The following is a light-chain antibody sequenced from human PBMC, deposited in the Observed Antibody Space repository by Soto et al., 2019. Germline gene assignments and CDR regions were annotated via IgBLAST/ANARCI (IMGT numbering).Light chain of an antibody. V-gene: IGKV3-15*01. CDR2: RTS. Sequence: RVTTQSRGTRSVSPGERATLSCRASQTVAGDFAWYRQKPGQAPRLLVDRTSTRSTGIPARFSGSVSGTEFTLTISSLQSEYCAVYYGQEYNGSASFGQGTKVEIK. J-gene: IGKJ1*01. CDR3: QEYNGSAS. CDR1: QTVAGD.